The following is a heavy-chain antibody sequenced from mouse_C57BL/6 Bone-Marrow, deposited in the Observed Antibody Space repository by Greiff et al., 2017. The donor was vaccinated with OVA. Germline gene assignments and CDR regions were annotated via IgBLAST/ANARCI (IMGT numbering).Heavy chain of an antibody. CDR2: IDPETGGT. Sequence: VQLQQSGAELVRPGASVTLSCKASGYTFTDYEMHWVKQTPVPGLEWIGAIDPETGGTAYNQKFKGKAILTADKSSSTAYMELRSLTSEDSAVYYCTIPDYEDYWGKGTTLTVSS. CDR1: GYTFTDYE. V-gene: IGHV1-15*01. J-gene: IGHJ2*01. D-gene: IGHD2-4*01. CDR3: TIPDYEDY.